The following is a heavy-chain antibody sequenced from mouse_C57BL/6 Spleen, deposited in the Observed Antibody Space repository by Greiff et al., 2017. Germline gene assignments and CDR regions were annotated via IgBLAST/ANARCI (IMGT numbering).Heavy chain of an antibody. Sequence: EVKLMESGPGLVKPSQSLSLTCSVTGYSITSGYYWNWIRQFPGNKLEWMGYISYDGSNNYNPSLKNRISITRDTSKNQFFLKLNSVTTEDTATYYCARGRELVPLAYGGQGTLVTVSA. CDR2: ISYDGSN. CDR3: ARGRELVPLAY. V-gene: IGHV3-6*01. J-gene: IGHJ3*01. CDR1: GYSITSGYY. D-gene: IGHD4-1*01.